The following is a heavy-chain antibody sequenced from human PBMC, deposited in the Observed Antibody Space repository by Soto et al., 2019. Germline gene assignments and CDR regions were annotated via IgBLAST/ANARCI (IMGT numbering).Heavy chain of an antibody. CDR1: GFTFSSYA. CDR2: ISGSGGST. Sequence: GGSLRLSCAASGFTFSSYAMSWVRQAPGKGLEWVSAISGSGGSTYYADSVKGRFTISRDNSKNTLYLQMNSLRAEDTAVYYCATGSPQDFWSGYFYYFDYWGQGTLVTVSS. V-gene: IGHV3-23*01. CDR3: ATGSPQDFWSGYFYYFDY. D-gene: IGHD3-3*01. J-gene: IGHJ4*02.